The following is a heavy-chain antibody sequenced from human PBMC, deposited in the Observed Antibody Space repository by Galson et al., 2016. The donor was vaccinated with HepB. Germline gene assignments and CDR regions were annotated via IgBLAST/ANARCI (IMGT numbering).Heavy chain of an antibody. CDR1: GFTFSSYG. D-gene: IGHD1-26*01. J-gene: IGHJ3*02. V-gene: IGHV3-33*06. CDR3: AKTGDYGSYRDGYDI. Sequence: SLRLSCAASGFTFSSYGMHWVRQAPGKGLEWVAVIWYDGSKEYYAESVKGRFTISRDNSKNTLFLQMNSLRAEDTAVYYCAKTGDYGSYRDGYDIWGQGALVTVSS. CDR2: IWYDGSKE.